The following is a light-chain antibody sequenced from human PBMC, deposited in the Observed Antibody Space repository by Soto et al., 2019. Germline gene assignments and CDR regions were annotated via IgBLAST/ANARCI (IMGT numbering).Light chain of an antibody. CDR2: DAS. CDR3: LQDHNYPWT. CDR1: QSISSW. Sequence: DIQMTQSPSTLSASVGDRVTITCRASQSISSWLAWYQQKPGKAPKLLIHDASSLQSGVPSRFRGSASGTDFPLISSRQQHEYLASYYCLQDHNYPWTFGQGTKVEI. V-gene: IGKV1-5*01. J-gene: IGKJ1*01.